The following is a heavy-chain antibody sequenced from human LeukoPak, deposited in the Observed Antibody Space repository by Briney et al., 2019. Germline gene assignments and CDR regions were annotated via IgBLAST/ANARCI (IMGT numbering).Heavy chain of an antibody. CDR1: GYSFTSYW. D-gene: IGHD2-15*01. CDR3: ARITTYCSGGSCYSADY. J-gene: IGHJ4*02. V-gene: IGHV5-51*01. Sequence: GESLKISCKGSGYSFTSYWIGWVRQMPGKGLEWMGIIYPGDSDTRYSPSFQGQVTISADKSISTAYLQWSSLEASDTAMYYCARITTYCSGGSCYSADYWGQGTLVTVSS. CDR2: IYPGDSDT.